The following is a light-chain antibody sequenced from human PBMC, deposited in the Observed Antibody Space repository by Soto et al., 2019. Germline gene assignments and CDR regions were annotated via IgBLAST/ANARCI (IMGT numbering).Light chain of an antibody. CDR2: DDS. Sequence: SYELTQPPSVSVAPGQTARITCGGNNIGSKSVHWYQQKPGQAPVLVVYDDSDRPSGIPERFSGSNSGTSASLAITGLQAEDEADYYCQSFDSHVLGLLFGVGTKLTVL. CDR1: NIGSKS. J-gene: IGLJ2*01. CDR3: QSFDSHVLGLL. V-gene: IGLV3-21*02.